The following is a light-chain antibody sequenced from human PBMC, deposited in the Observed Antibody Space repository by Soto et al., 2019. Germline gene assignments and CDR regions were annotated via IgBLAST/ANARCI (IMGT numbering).Light chain of an antibody. CDR1: QSVSSIY. CDR2: SAS. CDR3: QRYGG. V-gene: IGKV3-20*01. Sequence: EIVLSQSPATLSLSPGERATLSCRASQSVSSIYLAWYQQKPGQAPRLLIYSASSRATGIPDRFSGSGSGTDFTLTISRLEPEDFAVYYCQRYGGFGQGTKVDIK. J-gene: IGKJ1*01.